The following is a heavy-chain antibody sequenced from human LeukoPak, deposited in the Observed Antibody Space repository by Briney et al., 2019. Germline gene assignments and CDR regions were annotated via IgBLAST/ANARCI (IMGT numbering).Heavy chain of an antibody. V-gene: IGHV3-23*01. D-gene: IGHD6-13*01. Sequence: GGSLRLSCAASGFTFSSYAMGGVRQAPGKGLEWVSVISGSGGTTYYADSVKGRFTISRDNSKNTLYLQMNSLRVEDMAVYYCAKKFGSSNWYVGFDYWGQGTLVTVSS. CDR1: GFTFSSYA. J-gene: IGHJ4*02. CDR3: AKKFGSSNWYVGFDY. CDR2: ISGSGGTT.